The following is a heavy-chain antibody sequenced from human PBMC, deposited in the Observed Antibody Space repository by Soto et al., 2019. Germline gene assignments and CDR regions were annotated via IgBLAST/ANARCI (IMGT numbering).Heavy chain of an antibody. J-gene: IGHJ6*02. CDR2: ISTDGSVT. CDR1: GLTFSSYW. V-gene: IGHV3-74*01. Sequence: PGGSLRLSCAASGLTFSSYWMHWVRQAPGKGLVWVSRISTDGSVTTYADSVKGRFTISRDNSKSTLYLQMNSLRAEDTALYYYAKGRSYYYYYGVDVWGQGTTVTVSS. CDR3: AKGRSYYYYYGVDV.